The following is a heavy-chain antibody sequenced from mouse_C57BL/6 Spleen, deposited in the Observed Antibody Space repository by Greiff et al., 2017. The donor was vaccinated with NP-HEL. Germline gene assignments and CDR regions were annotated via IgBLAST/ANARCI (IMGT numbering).Heavy chain of an antibody. V-gene: IGHV1-26*01. J-gene: IGHJ3*01. CDR2: INPNNGGT. D-gene: IGHD1-1*01. CDR1: GYTFTDYY. Sequence: EVQLQQSGPELVKPGASVKISCKASGYTFTDYYMNWVKQSHGKSLEWIGDINPNNGGTSYNQKFKGKATLTVDKSSSTAYMELRSLTSEDSAVYYCARGTDYGSSWGQGTLVTVSA. CDR3: ARGTDYGSS.